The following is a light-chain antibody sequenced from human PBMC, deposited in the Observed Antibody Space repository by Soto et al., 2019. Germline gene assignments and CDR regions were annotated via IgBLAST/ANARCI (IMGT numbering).Light chain of an antibody. V-gene: IGKV3-15*01. CDR1: QSVSNN. Sequence: EIVLTQSPGTLSLSPGERATLSCRASQSVSNNYLVWYQHKPGQAPRLLIYGASTRATGIPARFSGSGSGTEFTLTISSLQSEDFAVYYCQQYNNWPRTFGQGTKVDIK. CDR3: QQYNNWPRT. CDR2: GAS. J-gene: IGKJ1*01.